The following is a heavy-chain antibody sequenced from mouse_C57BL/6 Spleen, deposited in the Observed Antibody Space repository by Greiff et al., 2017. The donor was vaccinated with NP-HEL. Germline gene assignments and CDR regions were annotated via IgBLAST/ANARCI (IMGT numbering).Heavy chain of an antibody. D-gene: IGHD3-2*02. CDR2: IDPSDSET. CDR1: GYTFTSYW. J-gene: IGHJ3*01. V-gene: IGHV1-52*01. CDR3: ERMRTAQATAWFAY. Sequence: VQLQQPGAELVRPGSSVKLSCKASGYTFTSYWMHWVKQRPIQGLEWIGNIDPSDSETHYNQKFKDKATLTVDKSSSTAYMQLSSLTSEDSAVYNGERMRTAQATAWFAYWGQGTLGTVAA.